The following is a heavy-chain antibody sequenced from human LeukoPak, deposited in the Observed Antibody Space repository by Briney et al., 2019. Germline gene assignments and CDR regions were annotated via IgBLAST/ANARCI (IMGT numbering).Heavy chain of an antibody. V-gene: IGHV4-30-2*01. J-gene: IGHJ4*02. CDR3: ARDGEIHSGYDIYFDY. Sequence: SETLSLTCAVSGGSISSGGYSWSWIRQPPGKGLEWIGYIYHSGSTYYNPSLKSRVTISVDRSKNQFSLKLSSVTAADTAVYYCARDGEIHSGYDIYFDYWGQGTLVTVSS. CDR2: IYHSGST. CDR1: GGSISSGGYS. D-gene: IGHD5-12*01.